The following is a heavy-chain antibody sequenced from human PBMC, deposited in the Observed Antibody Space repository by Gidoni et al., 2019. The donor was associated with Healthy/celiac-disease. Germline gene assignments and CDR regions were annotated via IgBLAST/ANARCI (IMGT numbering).Heavy chain of an antibody. Sequence: EVQLVESGGGLVQPGGSLRLSCAASGFTFSSYAMSWVRQAPGKGLEWVSAISGSGGSTYYADSVKGRFTISRDNSKNTLYLQMNSLRAEDTAVYYCAKVPPYEYSSSSVEFDYWGQGTLVTVSS. V-gene: IGHV3-23*04. CDR3: AKVPPYEYSSSSVEFDY. CDR1: GFTFSSYA. J-gene: IGHJ4*02. CDR2: ISGSGGST. D-gene: IGHD6-6*01.